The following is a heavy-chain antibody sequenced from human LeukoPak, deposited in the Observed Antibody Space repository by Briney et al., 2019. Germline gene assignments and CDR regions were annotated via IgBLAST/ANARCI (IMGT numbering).Heavy chain of an antibody. J-gene: IGHJ4*02. CDR2: IYYSGST. V-gene: IGHV4-59*01. Sequence: SETLSLTCTVSGDSLSSYYCSWIRQPPGKGLEWIGYIYYSGSTNYNPSLKSRVTISIDTSKNQFSLNVTSVTAADTGIYYCARSTYYYDSNFDHWGQGTLVTVSS. CDR3: ARSTYYYDSNFDH. CDR1: GDSLSSYY. D-gene: IGHD3-22*01.